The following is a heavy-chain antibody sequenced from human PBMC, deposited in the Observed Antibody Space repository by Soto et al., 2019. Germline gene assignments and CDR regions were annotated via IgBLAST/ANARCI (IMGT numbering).Heavy chain of an antibody. Sequence: PGGSLRLSCVGSGFTFSNYWMTWVRQVSGKGLEWVANIKEDGNEKYYVDSVKGRCTISRDNAKNSLYLQMDSLRVEDTGVYYCVRVGGASGSSFRWFEPWGQGTLVTVSS. CDR2: IKEDGNEK. CDR3: VRVGGASGSSFRWFEP. J-gene: IGHJ5*02. CDR1: GFTFSNYW. D-gene: IGHD3-10*01. V-gene: IGHV3-7*01.